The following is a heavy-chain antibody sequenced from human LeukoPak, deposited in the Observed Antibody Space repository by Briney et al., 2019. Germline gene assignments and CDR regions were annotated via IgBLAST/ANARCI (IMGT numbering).Heavy chain of an antibody. CDR1: GFTFSSYL. D-gene: IGHD3-10*01. CDR2: IYLDGSKI. Sequence: GRSLRLSCAASGFTFSSYLMHWARQAPGKGLEWVSVIYLDGSKIYYADSVKGRFTLSRDNSKNTLYLQMNSLIAEDTAVYYCVRDDSGSVIRGVLHYWGQGALVTVSS. V-gene: IGHV3-33*08. CDR3: VRDDSGSVIRGVLHY. J-gene: IGHJ4*02.